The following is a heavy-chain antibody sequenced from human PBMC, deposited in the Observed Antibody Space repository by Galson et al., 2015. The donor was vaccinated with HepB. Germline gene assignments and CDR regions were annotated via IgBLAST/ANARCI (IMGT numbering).Heavy chain of an antibody. CDR1: GFTFSNTW. V-gene: IGHV3-15*01. CDR3: TTDVYFSSYWSWIDP. D-gene: IGHD6-19*01. J-gene: IGHJ5*02. CDR2: IKSKPDGGTT. Sequence: SLRLSCAASGFTFSNTWMSWVRQAPGRGLEWVGHIKSKPDGGTTDYAAPVKGRFTISRDDSKDTLYLQMNSLKTDDTAVYYCTTDVYFSSYWSWIDPWGQGTLVTVSS.